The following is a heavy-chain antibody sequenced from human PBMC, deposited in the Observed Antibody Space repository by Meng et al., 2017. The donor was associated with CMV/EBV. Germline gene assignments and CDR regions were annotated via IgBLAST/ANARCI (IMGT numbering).Heavy chain of an antibody. Sequence: LSLTCTASGFTFGDYAMSWVRQAPGKGLEWVGFIRSKAYGGTTEYAASVKGRFTISRDDSKSIAYLQMNSLKTEDTAVYYCTRDYAKYYDILTGYYRFGFFDYWGQGTLVTVSS. J-gene: IGHJ4*02. CDR1: GFTFGDYA. CDR3: TRDYAKYYDILTGYYRFGFFDY. V-gene: IGHV3-49*04. D-gene: IGHD3-9*01. CDR2: IRSKAYGGTT.